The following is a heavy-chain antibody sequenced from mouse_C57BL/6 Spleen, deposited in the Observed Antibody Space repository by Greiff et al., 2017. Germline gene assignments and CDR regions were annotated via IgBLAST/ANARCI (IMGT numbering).Heavy chain of an antibody. CDR3: TREVLVYGSSRCDY. V-gene: IGHV1-15*01. CDR2: IDPETGGT. CDR1: GYTFTDYE. D-gene: IGHD1-1*01. J-gene: IGHJ2*01. Sequence: VQLQQSGAELVRPGASVTLSCKASGYTFTDYEMHWVKQTPVHGLEWIGAIDPETGGTAYNQKFKGKAILTADKSSSTAYMELRSLTSEDSAVYYCTREVLVYGSSRCDYWGKGTTLTVSS.